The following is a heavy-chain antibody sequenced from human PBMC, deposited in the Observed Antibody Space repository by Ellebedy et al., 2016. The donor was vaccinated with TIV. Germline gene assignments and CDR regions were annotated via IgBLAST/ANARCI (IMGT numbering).Heavy chain of an antibody. J-gene: IGHJ3*02. Sequence: PGGSLRLSCAASGFTVSSNYMSWVRQAPGKGLEWVSVIYSGGSTYYADSVKGRFTISRDNSKNTLYLQMNSLRAEDTAFYYCALVYCGGDCYLGDAFDIWGQGTMVTVSS. CDR2: IYSGGST. CDR3: ALVYCGGDCYLGDAFDI. V-gene: IGHV3-53*01. D-gene: IGHD2-21*02. CDR1: GFTVSSNY.